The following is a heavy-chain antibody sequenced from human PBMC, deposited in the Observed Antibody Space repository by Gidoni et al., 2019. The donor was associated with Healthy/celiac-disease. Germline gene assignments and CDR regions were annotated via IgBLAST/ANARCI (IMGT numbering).Heavy chain of an antibody. D-gene: IGHD6-19*01. CDR3: ARDRIHSSGWFLGGAMDV. CDR2: IIPIFGTA. Sequence: QVQLVQSEAEVKKPGSSVKVSCKASGGTFSSYAISWVRQAPGQGLEWLGGIIPIFGTANYAQKFQGSVTITADESTSTAYMELSSLRSEDTAVYYCARDRIHSSGWFLGGAMDVWGQGTTVTVSS. CDR1: GGTFSSYA. V-gene: IGHV1-69*01. J-gene: IGHJ6*02.